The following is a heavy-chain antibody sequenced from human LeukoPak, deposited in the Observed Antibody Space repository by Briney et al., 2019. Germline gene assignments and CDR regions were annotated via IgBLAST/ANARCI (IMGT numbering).Heavy chain of an antibody. Sequence: SGGSLRLSCVASGFGFNTYGMHWVRQAPGKGLEWVAVIWYDGETKYCSDSVKGRFTASRDNSKNTVYLQMNSLRAEDTAVYYCARGGAAPDYWGQGTVVTVSS. CDR2: IWYDGETK. CDR1: GFGFNTYG. J-gene: IGHJ4*02. D-gene: IGHD6-13*01. CDR3: ARGGAAPDY. V-gene: IGHV3-33*01.